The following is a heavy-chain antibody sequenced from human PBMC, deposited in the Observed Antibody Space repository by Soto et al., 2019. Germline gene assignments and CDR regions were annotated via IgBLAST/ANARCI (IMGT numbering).Heavy chain of an antibody. CDR3: VRNENGYNPLDS. CDR1: GDRFTNYW. D-gene: IGHD5-12*01. Sequence: GESLTISCKGSGDRFTNYWIVWVRRTPGKGLEWVGIVHPAYSDSRYSPSFEGQVTVSADTSTSTAYLQWSSLEASDTAIYYCVRNENGYNPLDSWGQGTQVTVSS. CDR2: VHPAYSDS. V-gene: IGHV5-51*01. J-gene: IGHJ4*02.